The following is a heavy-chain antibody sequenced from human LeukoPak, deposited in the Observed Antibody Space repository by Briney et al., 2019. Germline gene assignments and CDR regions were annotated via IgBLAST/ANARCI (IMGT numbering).Heavy chain of an antibody. Sequence: ASVKVSCKAPGYTFTSYGISWVRQAPGQGLEWMGWISAYNGNTNYAQKLQGRVTMTTDTSTSTAYMELRSLRSDDTAVYYCARSDYGQYYFDYWGQGTLVTVSS. J-gene: IGHJ4*02. CDR1: GYTFTSYG. V-gene: IGHV1-18*01. D-gene: IGHD4-17*01. CDR2: ISAYNGNT. CDR3: ARSDYGQYYFDY.